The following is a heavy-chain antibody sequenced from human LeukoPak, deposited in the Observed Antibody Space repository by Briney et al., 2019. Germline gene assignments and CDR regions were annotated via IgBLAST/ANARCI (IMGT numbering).Heavy chain of an antibody. Sequence: SVKVSGKASGGSFSSYAISWVRQAPGQGLEWMGRIIPIFGTANYAQRFQDRVTITADIVSSTAYMELTSLTSGDTAVYFCAKQGAARQDYYMDVWGNGTTVTVSS. D-gene: IGHD5-18*01. J-gene: IGHJ6*03. V-gene: IGHV1-69*06. CDR2: IIPIFGTA. CDR1: GGSFSSYA. CDR3: AKQGAARQDYYMDV.